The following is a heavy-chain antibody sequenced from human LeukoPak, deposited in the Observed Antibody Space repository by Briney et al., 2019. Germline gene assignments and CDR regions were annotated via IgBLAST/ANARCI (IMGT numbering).Heavy chain of an antibody. V-gene: IGHV3-48*02. CDR3: VRDNYYYLVY. D-gene: IGHD3-10*01. CDR1: GCTISNYS. J-gene: IGHJ4*02. CDR2: ISSSSSAI. Sequence: TGGSLRLTCAASGCTISNYSMNWIRQAPGKGLEWISYISSSSSAIYYADSVKGRSTISRDNAKNSLYLQMNTLRDEDTAVYYCVRDNYYYLVYWGQGTLVTVSS.